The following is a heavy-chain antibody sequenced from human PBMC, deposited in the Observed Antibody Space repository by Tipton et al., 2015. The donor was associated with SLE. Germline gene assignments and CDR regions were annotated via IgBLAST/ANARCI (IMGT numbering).Heavy chain of an antibody. J-gene: IGHJ6*03. V-gene: IGHV4-34*01. Sequence: TLSLTCAVSGGSSSGYYWTWIRQSPGKGLEWIGDINHSGSTNYNPSLKSRVTISVDTSKNQFSLKLSSVTAADTAVYYCARNGPNWGYYYYMDVWGKGTTVTVS. CDR2: INHSGST. CDR1: GGSSSGYY. CDR3: ARNGPNWGYYYYMDV. D-gene: IGHD7-27*01.